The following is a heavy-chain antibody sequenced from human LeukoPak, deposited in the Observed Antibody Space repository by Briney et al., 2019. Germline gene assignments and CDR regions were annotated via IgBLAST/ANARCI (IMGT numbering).Heavy chain of an antibody. J-gene: IGHJ4*02. CDR1: GYNFPTYW. D-gene: IGHD2-21*02. CDR3: AASVLVTAWDY. Sequence: GESLKISCKGSGYNFPTYWIGWVRQMPGKGLEWMGIIHPGNPDIRYSPSFQGQVTISADESISTAYLQWSGLKASDTAMYYCAASVLVTAWDYWGQGTLVTVSS. V-gene: IGHV5-51*01. CDR2: IHPGNPDI.